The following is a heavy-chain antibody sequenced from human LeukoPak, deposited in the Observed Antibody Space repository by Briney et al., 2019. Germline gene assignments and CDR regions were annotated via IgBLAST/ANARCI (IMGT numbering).Heavy chain of an antibody. CDR2: INAGSGNT. J-gene: IGHJ3*02. CDR1: GYTFTSYG. CDR3: ARYPILAYCGGDCYPDAFDI. D-gene: IGHD2-21*02. V-gene: IGHV1-3*01. Sequence: ASVKVSCKASGYTFTSYGISWVRQAPGQGLEWMGWINAGSGNTKYSQKFQGRVTITRDTSASTAYMELSSLRSEDTAVYYCARYPILAYCGGDCYPDAFDIWGQGTMVTVSS.